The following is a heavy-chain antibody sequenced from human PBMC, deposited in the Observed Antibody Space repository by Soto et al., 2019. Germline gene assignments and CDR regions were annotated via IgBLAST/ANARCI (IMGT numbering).Heavy chain of an antibody. Sequence: PSETLSLTSTVSGGSISSYYWSWIRQPPGKGLEWIGYIYYSGSTNYNPSLKSRVTISVDTSKNQFSLKLSSVTAADTAVYYCARRGYYCYVMAVWGQGTTGIVSS. D-gene: IGHD6-13*01. CDR1: GGSISSYY. J-gene: IGHJ6*01. CDR2: IYYSGST. V-gene: IGHV4-59*08. CDR3: ARRGYYCYVMAV.